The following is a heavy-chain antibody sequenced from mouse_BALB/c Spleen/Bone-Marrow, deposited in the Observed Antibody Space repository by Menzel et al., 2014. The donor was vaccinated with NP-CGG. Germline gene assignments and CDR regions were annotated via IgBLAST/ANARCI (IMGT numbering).Heavy chain of an antibody. D-gene: IGHD2-4*01. Sequence: EVQVVESGGGLVKPGGSLKLSCAASGFTFSSYAMSWVRQTPEKRLEGAATISSGGSYTYYPDSVKGRFTISRDNAKNTLYLQMSSLRSEDTAMYYCARKSYYDYDGRPWFAYWGQGTLVTVSA. CDR2: ISSGGSYT. J-gene: IGHJ3*01. CDR3: ARKSYYDYDGRPWFAY. V-gene: IGHV5-9-3*01. CDR1: GFTFSSYA.